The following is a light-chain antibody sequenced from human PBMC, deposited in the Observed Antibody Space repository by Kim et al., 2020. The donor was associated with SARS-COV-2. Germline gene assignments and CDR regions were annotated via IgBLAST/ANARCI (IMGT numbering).Light chain of an antibody. V-gene: IGKV3-20*01. CDR3: QQYVSSPYT. Sequence: LSPGERATLSCRASHGGTSNYLVWYQHKPGQAPRLLIYGASSRATGIPDRLSGSGSGTDFTLTISRLEPEDFAVYYCQQYVSSPYTFGRGTKLEI. J-gene: IGKJ2*01. CDR1: HGGTSNY. CDR2: GAS.